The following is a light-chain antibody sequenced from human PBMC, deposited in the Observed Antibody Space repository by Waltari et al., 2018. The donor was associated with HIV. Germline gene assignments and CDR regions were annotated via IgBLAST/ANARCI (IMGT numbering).Light chain of an antibody. CDR3: QQPET. CDR1: QDISSN. V-gene: IGKV3D-11*01. J-gene: IGKJ3*01. CDR2: DAS. Sequence: EIVLTQSPPTLSLSPGERATLSCRASQDISSNLAWYQQKPGQAPRLLIYDASNRATGIPARFSGSGSGTDFTLTISSLEPEDFAVYYCQQPETFGPGTKVEIK.